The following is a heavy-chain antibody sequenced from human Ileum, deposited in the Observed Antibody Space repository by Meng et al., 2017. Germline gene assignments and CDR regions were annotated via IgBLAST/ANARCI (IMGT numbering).Heavy chain of an antibody. CDR3: ARDYAGIDF. CDR1: ADSTNSGSHY. V-gene: IGHV4-61*02. J-gene: IGHJ4*02. Sequence: SETLSLTCTVSADSTNSGSHYCSWIRQPAGKGLEGIGRIYRSGTTTYNPSLKTRVIMSVDTSKNQCSLKASSVTATDTAVYYCARDYAGIDFWGQGTLVTVSS. D-gene: IGHD3-10*01. CDR2: IYRSGTT.